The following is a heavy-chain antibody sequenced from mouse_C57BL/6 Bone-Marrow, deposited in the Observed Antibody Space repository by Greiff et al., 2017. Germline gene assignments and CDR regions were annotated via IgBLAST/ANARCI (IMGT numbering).Heavy chain of an antibody. D-gene: IGHD2-5*01. J-gene: IGHJ4*01. CDR2: IDPENGDT. CDR3: TTHYSNFYAMDY. CDR1: GFNIKDDY. V-gene: IGHV14-4*01. Sequence: VQLQQSGAELVRPGASVKLSCTASGFNIKDDYMHWVKQRPEQGLEWIGWIDPENGDTEYASKFQGKATITADTSSHTAYLQLSGLTSEDTAVSYCTTHYSNFYAMDYWGQGTSVTVSS.